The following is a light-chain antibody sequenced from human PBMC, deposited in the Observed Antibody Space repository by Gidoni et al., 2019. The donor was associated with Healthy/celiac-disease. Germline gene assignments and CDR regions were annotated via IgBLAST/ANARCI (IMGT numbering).Light chain of an antibody. CDR3: QQYGSSPPDLT. V-gene: IGKV3-20*01. CDR1: QSVSSSY. Sequence: EIVLTQSPGTLSLSPGERATLSCRASQSVSSSYLAWYQQKPGQAPRLLIYGASSRATGIPDRFSGSGSGTDFTLTISRLEPEEFAVYYCQQYGSSPPDLTFGPGTKVDIK. J-gene: IGKJ3*01. CDR2: GAS.